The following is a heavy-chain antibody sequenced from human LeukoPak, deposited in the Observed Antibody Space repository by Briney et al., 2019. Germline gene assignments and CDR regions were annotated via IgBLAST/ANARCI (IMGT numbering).Heavy chain of an antibody. CDR3: AGEGVGRWFDP. J-gene: IGHJ5*02. CDR1: GFTFSSYS. D-gene: IGHD1-26*01. Sequence: PGGSLRLSCAASGFTFSSYSMNWVRQAPGKGLEWVSSISSSSSYMYYADSVKGRFTISRDNAKNSLYLQMNSLRAEDTAVYYCAGEGVGRWFDPWGQGTLVTVSS. CDR2: ISSSSSYM. V-gene: IGHV3-21*01.